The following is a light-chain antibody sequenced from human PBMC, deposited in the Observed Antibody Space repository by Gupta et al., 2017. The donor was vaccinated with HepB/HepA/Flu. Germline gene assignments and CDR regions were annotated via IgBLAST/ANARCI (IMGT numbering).Light chain of an antibody. CDR1: NSDVGHSDC. CDR3: FAYAVANNYV. J-gene: IGLJ1*01. V-gene: IGLV2-8*01. CDR2: EVY. Sequence: QSALTQSPSASVSPGQSVTISCTGSNSDVGHSDCVSCYQQYPGKPPRLIIFEVYKRPSGVPDRFSGSKSGNTAALTVSGLQTEDESDYYCFAYAVANNYVFGTGTTVTV.